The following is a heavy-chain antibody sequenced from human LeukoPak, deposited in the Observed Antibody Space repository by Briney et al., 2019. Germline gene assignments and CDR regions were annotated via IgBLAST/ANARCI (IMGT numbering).Heavy chain of an antibody. V-gene: IGHV3-21*01. J-gene: IGHJ4*02. CDR1: GFTFSAYS. CDR3: ARDSGSYSC. Sequence: PGGSLRLSCAASGFTFSAYSMNWVRQAPGKGLEWVSSISSSSSYINYADSVKGRFTISRYNAKNSLYLQMNSLRAEDMAVYYCARDSGSYSCWGQGTLVTVSS. D-gene: IGHD1-26*01. CDR2: ISSSSSYI.